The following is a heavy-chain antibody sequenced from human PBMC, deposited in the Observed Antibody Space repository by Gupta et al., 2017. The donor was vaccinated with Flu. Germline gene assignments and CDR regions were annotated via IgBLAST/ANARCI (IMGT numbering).Heavy chain of an antibody. J-gene: IGHJ6*02. V-gene: IGHV4-34*01. D-gene: IGHD3-10*01. CDR1: GGSISGYY. Sequence: QVQLQQRGAGLLQPSVTLSLTQAVAGGSISGYYWSGIRPPPGEGLEWSGEINHSGSTNYNPSLKRRVTISVDTSKNQFSLKLSSVTAADTAVYYCASGLLTMVRGVTTTSYYYYGMDVWGQGTTVTVSS. CDR3: ASGLLTMVRGVTTTSYYYYGMDV. CDR2: INHSGST.